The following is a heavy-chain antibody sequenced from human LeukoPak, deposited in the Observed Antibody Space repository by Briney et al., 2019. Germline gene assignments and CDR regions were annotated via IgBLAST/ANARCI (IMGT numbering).Heavy chain of an antibody. CDR1: GYTFTGYY. CDR3: ARANYGDGLGY. V-gene: IGHV1-46*01. CDR2: INPSGGST. J-gene: IGHJ4*02. Sequence: ASVKVSCKASGYTFTGYYMHWVRQAPGQGLEWMGIINPSGGSTSYAQKFQGRVTMTRDTSTSTVYMELSSLRSEDTAVYYCARANYGDGLGYWGQGTLVTVSS. D-gene: IGHD4-17*01.